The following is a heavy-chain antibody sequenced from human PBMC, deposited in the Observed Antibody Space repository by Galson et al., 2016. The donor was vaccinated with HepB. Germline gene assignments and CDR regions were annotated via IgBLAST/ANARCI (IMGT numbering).Heavy chain of an antibody. CDR3: ARDRPAYNWDDGSFDF. V-gene: IGHV4-4*07. Sequence: ETLSLTCSVSGGSISGNYWSWIRQSPGKGLEWIGRIYSSGGTIYNPSLESRVTLSVDTSANQFSLKMNSPTAADTAVYFCARDRPAYNWDDGSFDFWGQGTMVTVSS. J-gene: IGHJ3*01. CDR1: GGSISGNY. CDR2: IYSSGGT. D-gene: IGHD1-1*01.